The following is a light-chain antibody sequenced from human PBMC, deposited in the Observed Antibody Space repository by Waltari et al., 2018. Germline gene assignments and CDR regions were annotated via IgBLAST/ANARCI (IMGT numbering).Light chain of an antibody. CDR2: AAS. CDR3: QQPPGT. J-gene: IGKJ4*01. Sequence: DIQLTQSPSFLSASVGDRVTFTCRASRDIRNYLAWYQQKSGKAPKLLIFAASTLQSGVPSRFSGSGSGTEFTLIISSLQPEDLATYYCQQPPGTFGGGTKVEIK. CDR1: RDIRNY. V-gene: IGKV1-9*01.